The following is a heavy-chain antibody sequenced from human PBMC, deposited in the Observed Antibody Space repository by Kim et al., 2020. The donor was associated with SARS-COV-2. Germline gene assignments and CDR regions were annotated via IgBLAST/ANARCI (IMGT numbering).Heavy chain of an antibody. V-gene: IGHV3-11*04. CDR1: GFTFSDYY. D-gene: IGHD3-22*01. CDR3: ARRYDSSGYSQFDY. Sequence: GGSLRLSCAASGFTFSDYYMSWIRQAPGKGLEWVSYISSSGSTIYYAVSVKGRFTISRDNAKNSLYLQMNSLRAEDTAVYYCARRYDSSGYSQFDYWGQGTLVTVSS. J-gene: IGHJ4*02. CDR2: ISSSGSTI.